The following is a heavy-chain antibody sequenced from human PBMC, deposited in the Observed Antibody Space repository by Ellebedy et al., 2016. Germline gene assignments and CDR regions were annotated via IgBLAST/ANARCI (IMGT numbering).Heavy chain of an antibody. CDR2: VYHNGIT. CDR1: GGSISSNY. CDR3: ARQKEAAMNWFDP. V-gene: IGHV4-59*08. D-gene: IGHD2-2*01. J-gene: IGHJ5*02. Sequence: SETLSLTXTVSGGSISSNYWTWIRQPPGKGLEWIGTVYHNGITYYSPSLRSRVTISVDTSRNQFSLRLNSVTAADTAVYYCARQKEAAMNWFDPWGQGTLVTVSS.